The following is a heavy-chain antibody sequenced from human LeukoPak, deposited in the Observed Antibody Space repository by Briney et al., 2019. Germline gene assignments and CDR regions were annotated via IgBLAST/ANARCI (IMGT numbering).Heavy chain of an antibody. D-gene: IGHD2-8*01. CDR3: ARDFRSMVYFFDY. Sequence: GGSLRLSCAASGFTFSSYGMHWVRQAPGKGLEWVAVIWNDGSNEYYADSVRGRFTISRDNSKNTLYLQMNSLRAEDTAVYYCARDFRSMVYFFDYWGQGTPVTVSS. J-gene: IGHJ4*02. CDR2: IWNDGSNE. V-gene: IGHV3-33*01. CDR1: GFTFSSYG.